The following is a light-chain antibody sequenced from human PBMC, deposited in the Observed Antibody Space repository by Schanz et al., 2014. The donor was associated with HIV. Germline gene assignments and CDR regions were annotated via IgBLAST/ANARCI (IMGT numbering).Light chain of an antibody. V-gene: IGKV3-20*01. Sequence: ETVLTQSPGSLSLSPGERVTLSCRASQSVTRNFLAWYQHKPGQAPRLLISGASSRAAGIPDRFSGSGSGTDFTLTISRLEPEDFVVYYCQLYGSSRTTFGQGTKVEVK. CDR2: GAS. CDR3: QLYGSSRTT. CDR1: QSVTRNF. J-gene: IGKJ1*01.